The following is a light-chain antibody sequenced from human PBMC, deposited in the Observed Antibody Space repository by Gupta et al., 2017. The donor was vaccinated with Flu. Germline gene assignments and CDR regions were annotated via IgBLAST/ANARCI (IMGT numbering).Light chain of an antibody. V-gene: IGKV1-17*01. CDR2: AAS. CDR3: LQHDSYPWT. CDR1: QDIRND. J-gene: IGKJ1*01. Sequence: DIQMTQSPSYLSASVGDRVTITWRASQDIRNDLGWYQQKPGKAPKRRIYAASNLQGGVPIRLSGSGFGTDFSLTISSLQPEDLATDYCLQHDSYPWTFGQGTKVEI.